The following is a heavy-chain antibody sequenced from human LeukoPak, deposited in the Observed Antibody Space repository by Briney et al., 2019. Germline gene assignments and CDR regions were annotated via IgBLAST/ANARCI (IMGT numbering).Heavy chain of an antibody. V-gene: IGHV4-39*01. CDR3: ARRNLNWGSIDY. CDR2: IYYSGIT. D-gene: IGHD1-14*01. CDR1: GGSISSSSYY. Sequence: SETLSLTCTVSGGSISSSSYYWGWIRQSPGKGLEWIGSIYYSGITYYNPSLESRVTISVDTSKNQFSLKLSSVTAADTAVYYCARRNLNWGSIDYWGQGTLVTVSS. J-gene: IGHJ4*02.